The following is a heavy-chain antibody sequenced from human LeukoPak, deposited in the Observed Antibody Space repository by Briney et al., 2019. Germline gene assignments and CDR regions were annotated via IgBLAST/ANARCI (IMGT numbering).Heavy chain of an antibody. J-gene: IGHJ4*02. V-gene: IGHV3-74*01. CDR2: INSDGSIT. Sequence: GGSLRLSCAASGFTFTTYWMHWVRQAPGKGLVWVSHINSDGSITSYADSVKGRFTISRDNAKNTLYLQMNSLRAEDTAVYYCTTLYGRGVNRGGVGYWGQGTLVTVSS. D-gene: IGHD3-10*01. CDR1: GFTFTTYW. CDR3: TTLYGRGVNRGGVGY.